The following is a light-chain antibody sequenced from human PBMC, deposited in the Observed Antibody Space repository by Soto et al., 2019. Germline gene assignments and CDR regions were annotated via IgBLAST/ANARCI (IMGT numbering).Light chain of an antibody. V-gene: IGKV1-27*01. CDR2: TAS. Sequence: PMTQSPSSLSASVGDRVTITCRASQDISNFLAWYQQKPGKVPKVLIYTASTLASGVPSRFSGSGSGTDFTLTISGLQPEDIATYYCLNYNNAPQTFGQGTKVEIK. J-gene: IGKJ1*01. CDR1: QDISNF. CDR3: LNYNNAPQT.